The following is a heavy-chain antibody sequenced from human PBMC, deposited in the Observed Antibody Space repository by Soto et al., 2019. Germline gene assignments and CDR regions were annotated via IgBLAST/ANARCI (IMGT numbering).Heavy chain of an antibody. Sequence: ASVKVSCKASGYSFPSYGISWVRQAPGQGPEWMGWISGHNGNTNHPQSLQGRVTMTTDTSRNTAYMELRSLRSDDTAVYYCARHRFNYYDDTVYYYFDYWGQGTLVTVSS. J-gene: IGHJ4*02. CDR1: GYSFPSYG. D-gene: IGHD3-22*01. CDR2: ISGHNGNT. CDR3: ARHRFNYYDDTVYYYFDY. V-gene: IGHV1-18*04.